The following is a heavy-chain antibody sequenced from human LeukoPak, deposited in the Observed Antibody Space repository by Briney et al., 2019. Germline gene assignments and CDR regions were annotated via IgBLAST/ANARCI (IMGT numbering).Heavy chain of an antibody. J-gene: IGHJ5*02. CDR2: INTNTGNP. V-gene: IGHV7-4-1*02. CDR3: ARGQDTAMAPLQWWFDP. Sequence: GASVKVSCKASGYTFTSYAMNWVRQAPGQGLEWMGWINTNTGNPTYAQGFTGRFVFSLDTSVSTAYLQISSLKAEDTAVYYCARGQDTAMAPLQWWFDPWGQGTLVTVSS. D-gene: IGHD5-18*01. CDR1: GYTFTSYA.